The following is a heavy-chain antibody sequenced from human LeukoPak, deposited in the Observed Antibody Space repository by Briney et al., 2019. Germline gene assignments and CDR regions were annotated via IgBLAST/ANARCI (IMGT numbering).Heavy chain of an antibody. CDR1: GYTFTSYG. V-gene: IGHV1-18*01. CDR2: ISAYNGNT. J-gene: IGHJ3*02. Sequence: ASVTVSCKASGYTFTSYGISRVRQAPGQGLEWMGWISAYNGNTNYAQKLQGRVTMTTDTSTSTAYMELRSLRSDDTAVYYCARDVGIVGATSFAFDIWGQGTMVTVSS. D-gene: IGHD1-26*01. CDR3: ARDVGIVGATSFAFDI.